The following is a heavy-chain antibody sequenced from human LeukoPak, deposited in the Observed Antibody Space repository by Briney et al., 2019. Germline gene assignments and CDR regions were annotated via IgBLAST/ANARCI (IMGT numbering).Heavy chain of an antibody. D-gene: IGHD6-13*01. CDR1: GYRFTRNW. CDR2: IYPGDSDT. J-gene: IGHJ4*02. CDR3: ASLQDSSLGDY. Sequence: GESLKISCKGSGYRFTRNWIGRVRQMPGKGLEWMGSIYPGDSDTRYSPSFQGQVTISADKSINTAYLQWSSLKASDTATYFCASLQDSSLGDYWGQGTLVTVSS. V-gene: IGHV5-51*01.